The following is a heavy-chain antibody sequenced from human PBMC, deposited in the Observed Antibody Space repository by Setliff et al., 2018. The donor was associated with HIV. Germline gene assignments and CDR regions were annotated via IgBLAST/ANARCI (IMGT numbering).Heavy chain of an antibody. CDR3: ARDSANGKTANLNHLDV. CDR2: IYYTGST. J-gene: IGHJ6*04. D-gene: IGHD2-8*01. V-gene: IGHV4-31*03. CDR1: GGSISSRGDY. Sequence: SETLSLTCTVSGGSISSRGDYWSWVRQHPGKGLEWIGYIYYTGSTYSNPSLQSRVRISVDTSKNQFSLRLNSVTAADTAVYYCARDSANGKTANLNHLDVWGKGTTVTVSS.